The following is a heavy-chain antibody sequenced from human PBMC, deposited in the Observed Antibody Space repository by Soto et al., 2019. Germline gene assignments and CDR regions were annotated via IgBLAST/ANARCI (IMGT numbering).Heavy chain of an antibody. Sequence: LRLSCGASGFNFGAFGMNWVRQAPGKGLEWVSSITLSSSYIYYADSVKGRFTVSRDNAKNSLYLDMKSLTVDDTAVYYCARDMKSVRFWGTNGFDPWGQVTLVTVS. CDR2: ITLSSSYI. D-gene: IGHD3-16*01. V-gene: IGHV3-21*01. CDR1: GFNFGAFG. CDR3: ARDMKSVRFWGTNGFDP. J-gene: IGHJ5*02.